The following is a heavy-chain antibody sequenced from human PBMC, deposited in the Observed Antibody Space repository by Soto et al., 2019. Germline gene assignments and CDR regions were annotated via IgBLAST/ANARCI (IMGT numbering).Heavy chain of an antibody. CDR3: ARDRTPASYGSGRGYGMDV. D-gene: IGHD3-10*01. J-gene: IGHJ6*02. Sequence: ASVKVSCKASGYTFTSYGISWVRQAPGQGLEWMGWISAYNGNTNYAQKLQGRVTMTTDTSTSTAYMELRSLRSDDTAVYYCARDRTPASYGSGRGYGMDVWGQGTTVTVS. CDR2: ISAYNGNT. V-gene: IGHV1-18*01. CDR1: GYTFTSYG.